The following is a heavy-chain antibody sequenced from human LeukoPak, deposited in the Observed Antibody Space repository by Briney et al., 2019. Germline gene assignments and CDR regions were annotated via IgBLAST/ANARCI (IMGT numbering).Heavy chain of an antibody. CDR3: ARGRAAAGSKGYCFDY. J-gene: IGHJ4*02. CDR2: MNPNSGNT. CDR1: GYTFTSYD. D-gene: IGHD6-13*01. V-gene: IGHV1-8*03. Sequence: AASVKVSCKASGYTFTSYDINWVRQATGQGLEWMGWMNPNSGNTGYAQKFQGRVTITRNTSISTAYMELSSLRSEDTAVYYCARGRAAAGSKGYCFDYWGQGTLVTVSS.